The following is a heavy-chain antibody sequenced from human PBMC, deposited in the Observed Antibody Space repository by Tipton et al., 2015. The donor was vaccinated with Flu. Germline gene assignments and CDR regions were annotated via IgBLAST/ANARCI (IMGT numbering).Heavy chain of an antibody. V-gene: IGHV3-30*02. CDR2: IRYDGDDK. CDR3: VRAIYNSDNY. D-gene: IGHD1-26*01. J-gene: IGHJ4*02. Sequence: GSLRLSCAASGFIFSDYGMHWVRQAPGKGLEWVAFIRYDGDDKYYADSVKGRFTISRDNPVNSMYLQMHSLRAEDTAVYYCVRAIYNSDNYSGQGTLVTVSS. CDR1: GFIFSDYG.